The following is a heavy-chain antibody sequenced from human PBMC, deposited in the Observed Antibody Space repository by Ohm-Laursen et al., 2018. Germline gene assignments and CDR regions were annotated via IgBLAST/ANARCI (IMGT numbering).Heavy chain of an antibody. CDR3: AASSNTLFKGSFDI. CDR1: GGSFSGYY. CDR2: INHSRST. J-gene: IGHJ3*02. Sequence: SQTLSLTCAVYGGSFSGYYWNWIRQPPGKGLEWIGEINHSRSTKYNSSFKSRVTISVDTSKNQLFLKLSSVTAADTAVYFCAASSNTLFKGSFDIWGQGTMVTVSS. V-gene: IGHV4-34*01. D-gene: IGHD4-11*01.